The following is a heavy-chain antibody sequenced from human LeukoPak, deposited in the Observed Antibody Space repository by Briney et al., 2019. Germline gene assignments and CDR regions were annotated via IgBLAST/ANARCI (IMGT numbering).Heavy chain of an antibody. V-gene: IGHV1-18*01. CDR2: ISAYNGNT. Sequence: GASVKVSCKASGYTFTSYGISWVRQAPGQGLEWMGWISAYNGNTNYAQKLQGRVTMTTDTSASTAYMELRSLRSDDTAVYYCARGDIAVAAFTFDYWGQGTLVTVSS. J-gene: IGHJ4*02. CDR1: GYTFTSYG. CDR3: ARGDIAVAAFTFDY. D-gene: IGHD6-19*01.